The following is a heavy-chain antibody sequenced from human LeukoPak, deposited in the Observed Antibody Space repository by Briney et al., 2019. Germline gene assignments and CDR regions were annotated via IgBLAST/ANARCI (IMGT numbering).Heavy chain of an antibody. CDR1: GFTFSSYA. CDR2: TNTDGSST. J-gene: IGHJ4*02. CDR3: ARAQEPYSSSSPLGY. V-gene: IGHV3-74*01. D-gene: IGHD6-6*01. Sequence: PGGSLRLSCAASGFTFSSYAMSWVRQAPGKGLVWVSRTNTDGSSTRYADSVKGRFTISRDNAKNTLYLQMNSLRAEDTAVYYCARAQEPYSSSSPLGYWGQGTLVTVSS.